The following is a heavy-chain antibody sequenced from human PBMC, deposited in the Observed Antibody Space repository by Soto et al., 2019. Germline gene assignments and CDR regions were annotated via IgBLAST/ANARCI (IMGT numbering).Heavy chain of an antibody. D-gene: IGHD3-9*01. Sequence: QVQLVESGGGVVQPGRSLRLSCAASGFIFSSCGMYWVRQAPGKGLEWVAVISYDGSNKYYADSVKGRFTISRDNSKNTLYLQMNSLRAEDTAVYYCAKTIHGNAFDIWGQGTMVTVSS. V-gene: IGHV3-30*18. J-gene: IGHJ3*02. CDR1: GFIFSSCG. CDR3: AKTIHGNAFDI. CDR2: ISYDGSNK.